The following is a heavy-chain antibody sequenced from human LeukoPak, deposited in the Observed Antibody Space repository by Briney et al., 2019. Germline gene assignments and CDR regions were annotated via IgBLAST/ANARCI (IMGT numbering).Heavy chain of an antibody. CDR3: ARDPYSSGGYGAFDL. Sequence: GGSLRLSCAASGFTFSTYWMTWVRQAPGKGPEWVANIKQDASETAYVGSVRGRFTISRDNTENSLYLQMNGLRVEDTAVYYCARDPYSSGGYGAFDLWGQGTTVTVSS. CDR1: GFTFSTYW. CDR2: IKQDASET. D-gene: IGHD2-15*01. J-gene: IGHJ3*01. V-gene: IGHV3-7*03.